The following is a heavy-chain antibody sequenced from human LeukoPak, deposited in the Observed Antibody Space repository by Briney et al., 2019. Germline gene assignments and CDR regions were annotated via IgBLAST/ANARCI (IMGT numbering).Heavy chain of an antibody. CDR2: IYYSGST. J-gene: IGHJ6*02. D-gene: IGHD2-2*01. Sequence: SETLSLTCTVSGGSISSYFWSWIRQPPGKGLEWIGYIYYSGSTKYNPSTKSRVTISVDPSKNQFSLKLSSVTAADTAVYYCARGYCSSTSCYPSGYYGMDVWGQGTTVTVSS. CDR1: GGSISSYF. V-gene: IGHV4-59*01. CDR3: ARGYCSSTSCYPSGYYGMDV.